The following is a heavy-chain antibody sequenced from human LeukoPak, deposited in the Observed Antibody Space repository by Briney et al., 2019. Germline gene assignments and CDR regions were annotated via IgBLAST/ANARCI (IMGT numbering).Heavy chain of an antibody. CDR1: GGSINNYY. Sequence: SETLSLTCTVSGGSINNYYWNWIRQPPGKGLEWIGYIYYSGSTNYNPSLKSRVTISVDRSKNQFSLKLNSVTAADTAVYYCARYYFDSGGYYHLDYWGQGTLVTVSS. J-gene: IGHJ4*02. D-gene: IGHD3-22*01. CDR2: IYYSGST. CDR3: ARYYFDSGGYYHLDY. V-gene: IGHV4-59*01.